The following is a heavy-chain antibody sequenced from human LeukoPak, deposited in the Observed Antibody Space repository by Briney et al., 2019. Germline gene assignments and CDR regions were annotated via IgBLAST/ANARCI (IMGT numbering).Heavy chain of an antibody. D-gene: IGHD3-22*01. CDR1: GGSISSGDYY. CDR3: ARAPYYYDSSAFWGGIDY. V-gene: IGHV4-30-4*01. J-gene: IGHJ4*02. CDR2: ICYSGST. Sequence: SETLSLTCTVSGGSISSGDYYWSWLRQPPGKGLEWIGYICYSGSTYYNPSLKRRVTISVDTSKNQFSLKLSSVTAADTAVYYCARAPYYYDSSAFWGGIDYWGQGTLVTVSS.